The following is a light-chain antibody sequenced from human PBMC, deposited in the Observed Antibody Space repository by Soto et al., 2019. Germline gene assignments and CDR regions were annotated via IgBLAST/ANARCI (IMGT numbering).Light chain of an antibody. Sequence: QSVLTQPASVSGSPGQSITISCTGTSSDVGGYNYVSWYQQHPGKAPKLMIYDVSNRPSGVSNRFSGSKSGNTASLTISGLQAEDDAYYYCSSYTSSSTLEYVFGTGTIVTVL. CDR3: SSYTSSSTLEYV. J-gene: IGLJ1*01. CDR1: SSDVGGYNY. CDR2: DVS. V-gene: IGLV2-14*01.